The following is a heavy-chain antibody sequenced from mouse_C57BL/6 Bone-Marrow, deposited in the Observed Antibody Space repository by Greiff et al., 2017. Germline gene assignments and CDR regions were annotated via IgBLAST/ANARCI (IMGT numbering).Heavy chain of an antibody. J-gene: IGHJ3*01. V-gene: IGHV1-64*01. CDR2: IHPNSGST. CDR1: GYTFTSYW. CDR3: ARSELSWFAY. Sequence: QVQLKESGAELVKPGASVKLSCKASGYTFTSYWMHWVKQRPGQGLEWIGMIHPNSGSTNYNEKFKSKATLTVDKSSSTAYMQLSSLTSEDSAVYYCARSELSWFAYWGQGTLVTVSA.